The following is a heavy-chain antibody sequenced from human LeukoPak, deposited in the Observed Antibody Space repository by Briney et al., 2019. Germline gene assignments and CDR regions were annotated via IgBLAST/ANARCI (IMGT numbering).Heavy chain of an antibody. V-gene: IGHV3-21*01. J-gene: IGHJ4*02. Sequence: KTGGSLRLSCATSGFTFSSYSMNWVRQAPGKGLEWVSFISSSSNYIYYADSVKGRFTISRDNAKKSLYLQMNSLRAGDTAVYYCAGVYYYDSSATGVVSRSLDYWGQGTLVTVFS. CDR2: ISSSSNYI. CDR3: AGVYYYDSSATGVVSRSLDY. D-gene: IGHD3-22*01. CDR1: GFTFSSYS.